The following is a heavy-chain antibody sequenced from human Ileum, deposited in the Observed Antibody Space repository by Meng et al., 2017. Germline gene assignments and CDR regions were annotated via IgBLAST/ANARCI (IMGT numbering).Heavy chain of an antibody. D-gene: IGHD3-22*01. Sequence: QVHLLKSGAEGKKPGTPVKVSGKAPGYTFTGYYMHWVRQAPGQGLEWMGRINPNSGGTNYAQKFQGRVTMTRDTSISTAYMELSRLRSDDTAVYYCARERFYYYDSSGSINWGQGTLVTVSS. CDR3: ARERFYYYDSSGSIN. V-gene: IGHV1-2*06. CDR2: INPNSGGT. CDR1: GYTFTGYY. J-gene: IGHJ4*02.